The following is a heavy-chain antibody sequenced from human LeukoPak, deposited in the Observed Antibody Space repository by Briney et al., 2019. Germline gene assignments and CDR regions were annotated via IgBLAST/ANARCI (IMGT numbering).Heavy chain of an antibody. V-gene: IGHV4-34*01. J-gene: IGHJ5*02. Sequence: TSETLSLTCAVYGGSFSGYCWRWIRQPPGKGLEWIGEITHSGSTNYNPSLKSRVTISVATSKNQSSLKLSSVTAADTAVYYCARCPKYQLLCARWFDPWGQGTLVTVSS. CDR2: ITHSGST. CDR3: ARCPKYQLLCARWFDP. D-gene: IGHD2-2*01. CDR1: GGSFSGYC.